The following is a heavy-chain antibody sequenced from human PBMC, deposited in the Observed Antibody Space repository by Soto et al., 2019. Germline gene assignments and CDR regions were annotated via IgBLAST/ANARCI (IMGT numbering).Heavy chain of an antibody. V-gene: IGHV1-69*13. CDR3: ARDSRLRDYYGSGSYGGQRYYGMDV. Sequence: SVKVSCKASGGTFSSYAISWVRQAPGQGLEWMGGIIPIFGTANYAQKFQGRVTITADESTSTAYMELSSLRSEDTAVYYCARDSRLRDYYGSGSYGGQRYYGMDVWGQGTTVTVSS. CDR2: IIPIFGTA. D-gene: IGHD3-10*01. CDR1: GGTFSSYA. J-gene: IGHJ6*02.